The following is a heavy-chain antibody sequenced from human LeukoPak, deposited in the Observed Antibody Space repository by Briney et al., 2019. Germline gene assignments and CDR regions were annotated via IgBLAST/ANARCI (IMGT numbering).Heavy chain of an antibody. CDR2: IYYSGST. CDR1: GGSISSSSYY. CDR3: ASQPYCETTRCYRAFDV. V-gene: IGHV4-39*01. J-gene: IGHJ3*01. D-gene: IGHD2-2*01. Sequence: SETLSLTCTVSGGSISSSSYYWGWIRQPPGKGLEWIGSIYYSGSTYYNPSLKSRVTISVDTSKNQFSLKLSSVTAADTAVYYCASQPYCETTRCYRAFDVWGQGTLVTVSS.